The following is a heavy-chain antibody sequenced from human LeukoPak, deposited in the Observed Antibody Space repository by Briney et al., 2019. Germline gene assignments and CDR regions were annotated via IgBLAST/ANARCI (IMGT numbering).Heavy chain of an antibody. V-gene: IGHV4-61*01. CDR1: GGSVSSGSYY. CDR3: ARKPYYYDSSGYYSDY. J-gene: IGHJ4*02. Sequence: PSETLSFTCAVSGGSVSSGSYYWSWIRQPPGKGLEWIGYIYYSGSTNYNPSLKSRVTISVDTSKNQFSLKLSSVTAADTAVYYCARKPYYYDSSGYYSDYWGQGTLVTVSS. D-gene: IGHD3-22*01. CDR2: IYYSGST.